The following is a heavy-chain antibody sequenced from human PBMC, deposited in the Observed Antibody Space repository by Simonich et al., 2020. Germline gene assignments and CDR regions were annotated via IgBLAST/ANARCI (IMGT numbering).Heavy chain of an antibody. CDR2: IYPGDSDT. V-gene: IGHV5-51*01. D-gene: IGHD1-1*01. J-gene: IGHJ3*02. CDR1: GYSFTSYW. Sequence: EVQLVQSGAEVKKPGESLKISCKGSGYSFTSYWIGWVRPMPGKGREWAGIIYPGDSDTRYRPSFQGQFTISADKSISTAYRKGSSLQASDTAMYYCARQLNDFDIWGQGTMVTVSS. CDR3: ARQLNDFDI.